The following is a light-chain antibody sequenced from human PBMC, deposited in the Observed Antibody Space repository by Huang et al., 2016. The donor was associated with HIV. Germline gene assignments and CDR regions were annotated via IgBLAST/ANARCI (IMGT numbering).Light chain of an antibody. J-gene: IGKJ1*01. CDR3: QQRSNWPRT. CDR2: DAS. Sequence: EIVLTQSPATLSLSPGERATLSCRASQSVSSYLAWYQQKPGQAPRLLIYDASSRATGIPARFSGIGSGTDFTLTISSLEPEDFAVYYCQQRSNWPRTFGQGTKVEIK. CDR1: QSVSSY. V-gene: IGKV3-11*01.